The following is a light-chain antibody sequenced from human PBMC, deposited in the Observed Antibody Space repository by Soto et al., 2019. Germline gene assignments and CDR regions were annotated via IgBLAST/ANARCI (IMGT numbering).Light chain of an antibody. Sequence: EIVLTQSPAALSLSPGERSTLSCTGSQSVSRYLAWYQQKPGQFPRLLIYGASSRATGIPDRFSGSGSGTNFTLTISRLEPEDFAVYYCQQYGSSPPAFGPGTKWIS. J-gene: IGKJ3*01. CDR2: GAS. CDR1: QSVSRY. V-gene: IGKV3-20*01. CDR3: QQYGSSPPA.